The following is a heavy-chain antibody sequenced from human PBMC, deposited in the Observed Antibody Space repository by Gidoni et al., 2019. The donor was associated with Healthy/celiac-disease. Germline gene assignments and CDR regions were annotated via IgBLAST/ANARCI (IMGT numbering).Heavy chain of an antibody. CDR1: GGSVSSGSYY. CDR2: IYHSGST. Sequence: QVQLQESGPGLVKPSETLALTCTVSGGSVSSGSYYWRWIRQPPGKGLEWIGYIYHSGSTNYNPSLKSRVTISVDTSKNQFSLKLSSVTAADTAVYYCARDIVATMRYFDYWGQGTLVTVSS. D-gene: IGHD5-12*01. V-gene: IGHV4-61*01. J-gene: IGHJ4*02. CDR3: ARDIVATMRYFDY.